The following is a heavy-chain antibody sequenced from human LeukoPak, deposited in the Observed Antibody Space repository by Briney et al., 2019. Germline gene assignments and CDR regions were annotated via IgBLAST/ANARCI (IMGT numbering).Heavy chain of an antibody. CDR3: ARKNVDTAMVTDYYYYMDV. CDR1: GFIFSSYA. D-gene: IGHD5-18*01. CDR2: ISYDGSDK. J-gene: IGHJ6*03. V-gene: IGHV3-30-3*01. Sequence: GGSLRLSCAASGFIFSSYAMHWVRQAPGKGLEWVAVISYDGSDKYYADSVKGRFTISRDNAKNSLYLQMNSLRAEDTAVYYCARKNVDTAMVTDYYYYMDVWGKGTTVTVSS.